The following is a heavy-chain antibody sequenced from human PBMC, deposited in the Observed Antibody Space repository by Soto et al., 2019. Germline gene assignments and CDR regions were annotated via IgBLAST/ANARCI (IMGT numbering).Heavy chain of an antibody. CDR1: KFTFNTYW. J-gene: IGHJ4*02. Sequence: EVQLVESGGGLVQPGGSLRLSCAANKFTFNTYWPHWVRQAPGKGLVWVSRIKSDGSYTNYADSVKGRFTISRDNAKNTLFVQMNSLGAEDTAVYYCATGGSGYFTYWGQGTLVTVSS. CDR2: IKSDGSYT. CDR3: ATGGSGYFTY. D-gene: IGHD3-22*01. V-gene: IGHV3-74*01.